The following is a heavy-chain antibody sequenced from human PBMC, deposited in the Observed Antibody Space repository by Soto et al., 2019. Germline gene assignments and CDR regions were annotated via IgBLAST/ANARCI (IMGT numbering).Heavy chain of an antibody. D-gene: IGHD2-2*01. V-gene: IGHV4-59*08. J-gene: IGHJ4*02. CDR2: IYYSGST. CDR1: GGSISSYY. CDR3: ARGYCSSTSCYPYFDY. Sequence: QSQTLSLTCTVSGGSISSYYWSWIRQPPGKGLEWIGYIYYSGSTNYNPSLKSRVTISVDTSKNQFSLKLSSVTAADTAVYYCARGYCSSTSCYPYFDYWGQGTLVTVSS.